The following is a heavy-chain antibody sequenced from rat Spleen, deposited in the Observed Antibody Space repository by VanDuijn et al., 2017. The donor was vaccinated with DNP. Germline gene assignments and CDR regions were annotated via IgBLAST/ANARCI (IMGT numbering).Heavy chain of an antibody. Sequence: EVQLVESGGGLVQPGRSLKLSCAASGFTFSDYYMAWVRQAPTKGLEWVAYIAYDGGITYHGDSVKGRFTISRDNAKNTLYLQMNSLRSEDMATYYCARQVYSSPHYWGQGVMVTVSS. CDR1: GFTFSDYY. CDR3: ARQVYSSPHY. D-gene: IGHD1-2*01. J-gene: IGHJ2*01. V-gene: IGHV5-22*01. CDR2: IAYDGGIT.